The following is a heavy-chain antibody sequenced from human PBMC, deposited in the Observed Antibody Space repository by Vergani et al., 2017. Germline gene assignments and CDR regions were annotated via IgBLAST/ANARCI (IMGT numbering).Heavy chain of an antibody. CDR3: ARGVEGSCYGTEDYYYGMDV. V-gene: IGHV4-34*01. J-gene: IGHJ6*02. CDR2: INHSGST. Sequence: QVQLQQWGAGLLKPSETLSLTCAVYGGSFSGYYWSWIRQPLGKGLEWIGEINHSGSTNYNPSLKSRVTISVDTSNNQFSLKLSSVTAADTAVYYCARGVEGSCYGTEDYYYGMDVWGQGTTVTVSS. D-gene: IGHD2-15*01. CDR1: GGSFSGYY.